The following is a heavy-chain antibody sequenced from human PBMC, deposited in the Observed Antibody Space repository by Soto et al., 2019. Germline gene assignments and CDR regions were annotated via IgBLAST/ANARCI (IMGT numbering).Heavy chain of an antibody. Sequence: GGSLRLPCAASGFTVSSNYMSWVRQAPGKGLEWVSVIYSGGSTYYADSVKGRFTISRDNSKNTLYLQMNSLRAEDTAVYYCASPDSRFLEADAFDIWGQGTMVTVSS. V-gene: IGHV3-66*01. CDR2: IYSGGST. J-gene: IGHJ3*02. D-gene: IGHD3-3*01. CDR1: GFTVSSNY. CDR3: ASPDSRFLEADAFDI.